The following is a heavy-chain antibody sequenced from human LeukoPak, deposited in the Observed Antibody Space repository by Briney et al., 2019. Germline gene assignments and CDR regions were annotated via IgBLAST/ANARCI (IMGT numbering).Heavy chain of an antibody. CDR1: GGSFSGYY. CDR3: ARMGIAAAGIVP. D-gene: IGHD6-13*01. J-gene: IGHJ5*02. Sequence: SETLSLTCAVYGGSFSGYYRSWIRQPPGKGLEWIGEINHSGSTNYNPSLKSRVTIPVDTSKNQFSLKLSSVTAADTAVYYCARMGIAAAGIVPWGQGTLVTVSS. CDR2: INHSGST. V-gene: IGHV4-34*01.